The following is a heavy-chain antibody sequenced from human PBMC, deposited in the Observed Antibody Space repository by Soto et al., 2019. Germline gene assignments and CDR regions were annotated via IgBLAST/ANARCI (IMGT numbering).Heavy chain of an antibody. CDR3: AREEYSSGWGFDY. Sequence: DVQLVESGGGLVQPGGSLRLSCAASGFTFSRYWMHWVRQAPGKGLVWVSRLGGDGTGTNYADSVRGRFTISRDNAKNTLYLQMNSLRAEDTAVYYCAREEYSSGWGFDYWGQGILVTVSS. CDR2: LGGDGTGT. D-gene: IGHD6-19*01. CDR1: GFTFSRYW. V-gene: IGHV3-74*01. J-gene: IGHJ4*02.